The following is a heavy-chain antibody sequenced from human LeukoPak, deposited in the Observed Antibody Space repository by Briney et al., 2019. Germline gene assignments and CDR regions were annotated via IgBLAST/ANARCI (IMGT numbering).Heavy chain of an antibody. CDR3: ARPTLGPSSWYGHPPTKYFQH. Sequence: SETLSLTCAAYGGSFSGYYWSWIRQPPGKGLEWIGEINHSGSTNYNPSLKSRVTISVDTSKNQFSLKLSSVTAADTAVYYCARPTLGPSSWYGHPPTKYFQHWGQGTLVTVSS. CDR1: GGSFSGYY. J-gene: IGHJ1*01. CDR2: INHSGST. D-gene: IGHD6-13*01. V-gene: IGHV4-34*01.